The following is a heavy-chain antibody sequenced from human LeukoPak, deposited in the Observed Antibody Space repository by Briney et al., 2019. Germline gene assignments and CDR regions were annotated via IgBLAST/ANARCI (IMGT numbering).Heavy chain of an antibody. CDR2: ISGSGGRT. D-gene: IGHD6-13*01. CDR3: AKGSYSSSWYGYFDY. V-gene: IGHV3-23*01. J-gene: IGHJ4*02. Sequence: PGGSLRLSCAASKFTFSNYVMSWVRQAPGKGLEWVSGISGSGGRTYYAESVKGRFTISRDNSKNTLCLQMNSLRDEDTAEYYCAKGSYSSSWYGYFDYWGRGTLVTVSS. CDR1: KFTFSNYV.